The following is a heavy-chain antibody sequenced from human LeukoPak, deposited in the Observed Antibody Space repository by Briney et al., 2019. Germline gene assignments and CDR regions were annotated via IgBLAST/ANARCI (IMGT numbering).Heavy chain of an antibody. D-gene: IGHD3-9*01. J-gene: IGHJ4*02. Sequence: GSSVKVSCKASGGTFSSYAISWVRQAPGQGLEWMGRIIPILGIANYAQKFQGRVTITADKSTSTAYMELSSLRSEDTAVYYCASTYDILTGYYLAYWGQGTLVTVSS. CDR3: ASTYDILTGYYLAY. CDR1: GGTFSSYA. V-gene: IGHV1-69*04. CDR2: IIPILGIA.